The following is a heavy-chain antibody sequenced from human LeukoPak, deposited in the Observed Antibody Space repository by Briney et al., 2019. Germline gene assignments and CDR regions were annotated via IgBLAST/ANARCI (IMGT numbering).Heavy chain of an antibody. D-gene: IGHD6-13*01. CDR1: GFTFSSYA. J-gene: IGHJ4*02. CDR3: ARAEQQLAFIY. CDR2: ISGSGGST. Sequence: GGSLRLSCAASGFTFSSYAMSWVRQAPGKGLEWVSAISGSGGSTYYADSVKGRFTISRDNSKNTLYLQMNSLRAEATAVYYCARAEQQLAFIYWGQGTLVTVSS. V-gene: IGHV3-23*01.